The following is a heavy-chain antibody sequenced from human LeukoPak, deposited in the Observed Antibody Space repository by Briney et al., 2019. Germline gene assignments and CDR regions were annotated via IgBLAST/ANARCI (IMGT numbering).Heavy chain of an antibody. CDR2: ISVSGENT. D-gene: IGHD3-10*01. V-gene: IGHV3-23*01. CDR3: AKYGSGSYYNGLY. Sequence: GGSLRLSCAASGFTFSSYAMSWVRQAPGKGLQWVSTISVSGENTYYADSVKGRFTISRDISKSTLYLQMNSLRDEDTAVYYCAKYGSGSYYNGLYWGQGTLVTVSS. CDR1: GFTFSSYA. J-gene: IGHJ4*02.